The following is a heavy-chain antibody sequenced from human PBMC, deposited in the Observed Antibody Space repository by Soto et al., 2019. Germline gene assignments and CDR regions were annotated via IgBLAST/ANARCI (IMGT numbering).Heavy chain of an antibody. J-gene: IGHJ4*02. CDR2: IYYSGST. Sequence: QVQLQESGPGLVKPSETLSLTCTVSGGSISSYYWSWIRQPPGKGLEWIGYIYYSGSTNYNPFLKRRVTIAVDTSKNQFALKLSSLSAADTAVYYCAMNKGDYWGQGTLVTVSS. V-gene: IGHV4-59*01. CDR3: AMNKGDY. CDR1: GGSISSYY.